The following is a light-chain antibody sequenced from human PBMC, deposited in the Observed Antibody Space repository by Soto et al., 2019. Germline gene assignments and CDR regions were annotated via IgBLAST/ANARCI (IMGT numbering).Light chain of an antibody. V-gene: IGKV3-20*01. J-gene: IGKJ3*01. CDR1: QSVSSSY. CDR2: GAY. CDR3: KQYGGSPFT. Sequence: EVVMTQSPATLSVSPGERATLSCRASQSVSSSYLAWYQQKPGQAHRLLIYGAYSRATGIQDRFSGSGSGTDFTLTIRRLEPEDFAVYYCKQYGGSPFTFGPGTKVDI.